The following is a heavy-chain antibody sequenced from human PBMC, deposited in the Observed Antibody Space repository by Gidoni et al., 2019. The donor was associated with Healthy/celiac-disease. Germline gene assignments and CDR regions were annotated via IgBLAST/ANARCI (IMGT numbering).Heavy chain of an antibody. Sequence: EVQLVESGGGLVQPGGSLRLSGAASGFTFSSYGMNGVRQAPGRGLDWVSYISSSSSTIYYADSVKDRFTISRDNAKNSLYLQMNSLRAEDTAVYYCARAVGSMVRGVIKIFDYWGQGTLVTVSS. J-gene: IGHJ4*02. V-gene: IGHV3-48*01. CDR1: GFTFSSYG. CDR2: ISSSSSTI. D-gene: IGHD3-10*01. CDR3: ARAVGSMVRGVIKIFDY.